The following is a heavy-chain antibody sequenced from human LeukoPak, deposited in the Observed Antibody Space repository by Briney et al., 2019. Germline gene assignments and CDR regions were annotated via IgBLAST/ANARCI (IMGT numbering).Heavy chain of an antibody. CDR2: IYYSGST. CDR3: ARDNYDSSGDNWFDP. V-gene: IGHV4-59*01. D-gene: IGHD3-22*01. J-gene: IGHJ5*02. Sequence: SETLSLTCTVSGGSISSYYWSWIRQPPGKGLEWIGYIYYSGSTNYNPSLKSRVTISVDTSKNQFSLKLSSVTAADTAVYYCARDNYDSSGDNWFDPWGQGTPVTVSS. CDR1: GGSISSYY.